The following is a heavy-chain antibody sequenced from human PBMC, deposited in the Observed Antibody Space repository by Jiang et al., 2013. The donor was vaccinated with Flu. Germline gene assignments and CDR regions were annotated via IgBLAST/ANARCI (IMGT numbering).Heavy chain of an antibody. Sequence: SHYAISWVRQAPGQGLEWMGGIIPIVGTAKYAQRFQGRLTISAHESTRTADIELSSLTSDDTAVYYCARGSQAADYYYGMDVWGQGTTVTVS. V-gene: IGHV1-69*01. CDR2: IIPIVGTA. J-gene: IGHJ6*02. D-gene: IGHD6-13*01. CDR3: ARGSQAADYYYGMDV. CDR1: SHYA.